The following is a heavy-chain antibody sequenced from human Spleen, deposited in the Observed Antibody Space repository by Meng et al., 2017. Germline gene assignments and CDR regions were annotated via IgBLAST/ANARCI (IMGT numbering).Heavy chain of an antibody. J-gene: IGHJ4*02. CDR2: ISHSGGTI. V-gene: IGHV3-48*03. CDR3: TRDGTFFSEKRCYYYGIGTDY. CDR1: GFTFRSYE. Sequence: GESLKISCVASGFTFRSYELNWVRQAPGKGLEWLAYISHSGGTIYYADAVKGRFTVSRDNAKNSLFLAMNSLRADDTAFYYCTRDGTFFSEKRCYYYGIGTDYWGQGTLVTVSS. D-gene: IGHD3-22*01.